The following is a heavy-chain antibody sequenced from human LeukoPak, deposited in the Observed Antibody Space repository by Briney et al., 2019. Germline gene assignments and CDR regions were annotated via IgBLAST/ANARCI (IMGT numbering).Heavy chain of an antibody. Sequence: SQTLSLTCAISGDSVSSNSVTWNWIRQSPSRGLEWLGRTYYRSTWYNDYAVSVRGRITVNPDTPKNQFSLHLNSVTPEDTAVYYYARRLTQYDCFDPWGQGILVTVSS. J-gene: IGHJ5*02. V-gene: IGHV6-1*01. CDR3: ARRLTQYDCFDP. CDR2: TYYRSTWYN. D-gene: IGHD2-2*01. CDR1: GDSVSSNSVT.